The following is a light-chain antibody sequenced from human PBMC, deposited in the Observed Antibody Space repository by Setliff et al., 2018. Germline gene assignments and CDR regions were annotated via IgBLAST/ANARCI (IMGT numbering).Light chain of an antibody. V-gene: IGLV2-14*01. CDR1: SSDAGGYNY. J-gene: IGLJ1*01. CDR3: SSYTSSSTPEV. CDR2: DVS. Sequence: QSALTQPASVSGSPGQSITISCTGTSSDAGGYNYVSWYQQHPGKAPKLTIYDVSKRPSGVSNRFSGSKSGNTASLTISGLQAEDEADYYCSSYTSSSTPEVFGTGTKVTVL.